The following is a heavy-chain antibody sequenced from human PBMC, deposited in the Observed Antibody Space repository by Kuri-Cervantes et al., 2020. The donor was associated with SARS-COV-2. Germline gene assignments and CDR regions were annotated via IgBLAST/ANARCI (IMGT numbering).Heavy chain of an antibody. CDR2: INHSGST. J-gene: IGHJ4*02. CDR3: ARGGYSSGWYQRTNFDY. V-gene: IGHV4-34*01. Sequence: GSLRLSCAASGFTFSSYEMNWIRQPPGKGLEWIGEINHSGSTNYNPSLKSRVTISVDTSKNRFSLKLSSVTAADTAVYYCARGGYSSGWYQRTNFDYWGQGTLVTVSS. D-gene: IGHD6-19*01. CDR1: GFTFSSYE.